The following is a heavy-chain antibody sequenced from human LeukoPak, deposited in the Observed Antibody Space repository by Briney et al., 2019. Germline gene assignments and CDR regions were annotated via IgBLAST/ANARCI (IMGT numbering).Heavy chain of an antibody. J-gene: IGHJ4*02. Sequence: PGGSLRLSCAASGFTFSGYAMNWGRQAPGKGLEWLSHISSTGGTIYYADSVKGRLTVSRDNAKNPLYLQMNSLRAEDTAVYYCAKSDPYGDSLIEIWGQGALVTVSS. V-gene: IGHV3-48*03. D-gene: IGHD4-17*01. CDR1: GFTFSGYA. CDR3: AKSDPYGDSLIEI. CDR2: ISSTGGTI.